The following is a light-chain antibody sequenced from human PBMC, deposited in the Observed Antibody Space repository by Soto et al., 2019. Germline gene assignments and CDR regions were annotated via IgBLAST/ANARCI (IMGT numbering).Light chain of an antibody. Sequence: IVMTQSPATLSVSPGERATLSCRASQSVSSNLAWYQQKPGQAPRLLIYGASTRATGFPARFSGSGSGTEFTLTISSLQSDDSAVYYCQQYNNWPPWTFGQGTKVEIK. V-gene: IGKV3-15*01. J-gene: IGKJ1*01. CDR3: QQYNNWPPWT. CDR2: GAS. CDR1: QSVSSN.